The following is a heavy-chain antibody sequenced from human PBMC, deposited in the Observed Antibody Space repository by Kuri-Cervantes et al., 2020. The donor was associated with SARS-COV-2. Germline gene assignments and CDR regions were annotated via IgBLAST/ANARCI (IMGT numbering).Heavy chain of an antibody. CDR2: IKQDGSEK. D-gene: IGHD3-3*01. Sequence: GGSLRLSCAASGFTFSSYWMSWVRQAPGKGLEWVANIKQDGSEKYYVDSVKGRFTISRDNAKNSLYLQMNSLRAGDTAVYYCARKRNNYDFWSGPIYYFDYWGQGTLVTVSS. V-gene: IGHV3-7*01. CDR3: ARKRNNYDFWSGPIYYFDY. J-gene: IGHJ4*02. CDR1: GFTFSSYW.